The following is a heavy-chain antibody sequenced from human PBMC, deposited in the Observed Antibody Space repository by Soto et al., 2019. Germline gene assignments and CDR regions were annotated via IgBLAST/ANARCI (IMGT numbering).Heavy chain of an antibody. D-gene: IGHD3-3*01. CDR3: ARMGQYYDFWSGYYWYYGMDV. V-gene: IGHV3-30-3*01. CDR1: GFTFSSYA. CDR2: ISYDGSNK. J-gene: IGHJ6*02. Sequence: GSLRLSCAASGFTFSSYAMHWVRQAPGKGLEWVAVISYDGSNKYYADSVKGRFTISRDNSKNTLYLQMNSLRAEDTAVYYCARMGQYYDFWSGYYWYYGMDVWGQGTTVTVSS.